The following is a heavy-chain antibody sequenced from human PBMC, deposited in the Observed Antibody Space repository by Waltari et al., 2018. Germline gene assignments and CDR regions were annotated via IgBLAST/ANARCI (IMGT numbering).Heavy chain of an antibody. D-gene: IGHD4-17*01. CDR3: AREGGDYDWFDP. CDR2: IIPICGTA. CDR1: GGTFSSYA. J-gene: IGHJ5*02. V-gene: IGHV1-69*05. Sequence: QVQLVQSGAEVKKPGSSVKVSCKASGGTFSSYAISWVRQAPGQGLEWMGRIIPICGTANYAQKFQGRVTMTRDTSISTAYMELSRLRSDDTAVYYCAREGGDYDWFDPWGQGTLVTVSS.